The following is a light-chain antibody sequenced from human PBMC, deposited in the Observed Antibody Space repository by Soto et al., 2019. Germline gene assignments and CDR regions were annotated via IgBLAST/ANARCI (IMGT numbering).Light chain of an antibody. V-gene: IGLV3-21*04. CDR2: FDD. CDR3: QVWDSTRDVVV. CDR1: NIGDRS. J-gene: IGLJ2*01. Sequence: SYELTQPPSVSVAPGKTASISCGGSNIGDRSVHWYQQKQGQAPVLVIYFDDDRPSGIPERFSGSNSENTATLTISRVEAGDEADYFCQVWDSTRDVVVFGGGTKLTVL.